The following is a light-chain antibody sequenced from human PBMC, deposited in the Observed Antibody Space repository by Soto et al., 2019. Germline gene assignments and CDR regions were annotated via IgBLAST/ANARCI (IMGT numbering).Light chain of an antibody. CDR3: SSYTSISTVV. CDR1: SSDVGGYHY. J-gene: IGLJ2*01. V-gene: IGLV2-14*03. CDR2: DVS. Sequence: QSALTQPASVSGSPGQSITISCTGTSSDVGGYHYVSWYQQNPGKAPQLIIYDVSNRPSGVSDRFSGSKSGKTASLTISGLQADDEGDYFCSSYTSISTVVFGGGTELTVL.